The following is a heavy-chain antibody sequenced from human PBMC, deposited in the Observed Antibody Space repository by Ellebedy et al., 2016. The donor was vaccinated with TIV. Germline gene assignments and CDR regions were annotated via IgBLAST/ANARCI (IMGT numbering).Heavy chain of an antibody. CDR2: ISAAGGST. V-gene: IGHV3-23*01. CDR3: AKDLRGGVSRYFDS. Sequence: PGGSLRLSCAASGFSFNNFPMTWVRQVPGQGLQWVSSISAAGGSTYYADSVKGRFTISSDNSNNTLYLQMNSLRVEDTAVYYCAKDLRGGVSRYFDSWGQGTLVTVSS. J-gene: IGHJ4*02. CDR1: GFSFNNFP. D-gene: IGHD2-8*02.